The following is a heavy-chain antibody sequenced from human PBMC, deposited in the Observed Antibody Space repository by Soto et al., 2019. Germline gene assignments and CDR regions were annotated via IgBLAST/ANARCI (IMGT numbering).Heavy chain of an antibody. D-gene: IGHD4-17*01. Sequence: ASVKVSCKASGYSFTAYYIHWVRQAPGQGLEWMGWINPNSGGTKYAQKFLGRVTMTRDKSISTAYMELSGLRSDDTAIYYRAKLSDYNPWGVTDYCGQGNLVTVSS. CDR3: AKLSDYNPWGVTDY. V-gene: IGHV1-2*02. CDR1: GYSFTAYY. CDR2: INPNSGGT. J-gene: IGHJ4*02.